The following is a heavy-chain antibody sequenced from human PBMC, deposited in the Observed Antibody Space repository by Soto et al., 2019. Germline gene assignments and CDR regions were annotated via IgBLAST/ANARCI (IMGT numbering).Heavy chain of an antibody. D-gene: IGHD3-10*01. V-gene: IGHV1-8*01. Sequence: QVQLVQSGAEVKKPGASVKVSCKASGYTFTTYEINWVRQVPGQGLEWMGWMSPSSGNTGYVDQFRGRVTMTSNTSRTTGYMELSSLRSVDTAVYYCSRVGGQLFGDHGIDVWGQGTTVTVSS. CDR1: GYTFTTYE. J-gene: IGHJ6*02. CDR2: MSPSSGNT. CDR3: SRVGGQLFGDHGIDV.